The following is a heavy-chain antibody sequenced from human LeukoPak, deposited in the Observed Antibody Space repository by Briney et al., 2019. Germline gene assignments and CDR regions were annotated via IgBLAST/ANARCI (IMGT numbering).Heavy chain of an antibody. J-gene: IGHJ4*02. Sequence: GGSLRLSCVASGFTFSSYAMHWVRQAPGKGLEWVAVISYDGSNKYYADSVKGRFTISRDNSKNTLYLQMNSLRAEDTAVYYCARETVGFDYWGQGTLVTVSS. V-gene: IGHV3-30*04. D-gene: IGHD4-23*01. CDR2: ISYDGSNK. CDR3: ARETVGFDY. CDR1: GFTFSSYA.